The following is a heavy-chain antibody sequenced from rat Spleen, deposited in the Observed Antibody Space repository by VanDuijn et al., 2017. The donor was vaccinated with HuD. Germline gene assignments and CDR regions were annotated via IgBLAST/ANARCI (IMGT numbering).Heavy chain of an antibody. CDR3: TTATEGPYVLDA. CDR1: GFSLTSYY. CDR2: IRSGGST. Sequence: QVQLRESGPGLVQPTQTLSITCTVSGFSLTSYYMQWVRQTPGKGLEWMGFIRSGGSTEYNSEFKSRLSISRDTSKNQVFLKVNSLQTDDTGTYYCTTATEGPYVLDAWGQGASVTVSS. V-gene: IGHV2-65*01. D-gene: IGHD1-11*01. J-gene: IGHJ4*01.